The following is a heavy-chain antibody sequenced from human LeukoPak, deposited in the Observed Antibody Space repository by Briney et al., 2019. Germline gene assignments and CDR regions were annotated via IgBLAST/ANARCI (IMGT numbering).Heavy chain of an antibody. CDR2: ISAYNGKT. Sequence: ASVKVSCKASGYTFTSYGISWVRQAPGQGLEWMGWISAYNGKTNYAQKLQGRVTMTTDTSTSTAYMEQRSLRSDDTAVYYCARDHFGYYDSSGWEGDDAFDIWGQGTMVTVSS. J-gene: IGHJ3*02. D-gene: IGHD3-22*01. V-gene: IGHV1-18*01. CDR3: ARDHFGYYDSSGWEGDDAFDI. CDR1: GYTFTSYG.